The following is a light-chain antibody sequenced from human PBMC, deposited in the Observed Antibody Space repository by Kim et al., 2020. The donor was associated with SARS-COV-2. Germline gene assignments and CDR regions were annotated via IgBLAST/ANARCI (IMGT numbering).Light chain of an antibody. CDR2: EDD. CDR3: QSYNRSNVV. Sequence: GRTVTSSCTRSRRSIDDNYVKWYQQRPGGVPTAVIYEDDQRPSGVSDRFSGSIDNSSNSASLTISGLKTEDEADYYCQSYNRSNVVFGGGTQLTVL. J-gene: IGLJ2*01. CDR1: RRSIDDNY. V-gene: IGLV6-57*03.